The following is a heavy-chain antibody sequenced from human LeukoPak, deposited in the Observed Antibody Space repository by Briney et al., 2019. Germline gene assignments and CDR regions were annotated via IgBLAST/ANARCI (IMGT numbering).Heavy chain of an antibody. CDR3: ARNTLYCSSTSCYDY. J-gene: IGHJ4*02. Sequence: SRTLSLTCTVAGGSISSGDYYWSWIRQPPGEGLEWIGYIYYSGSTYYNPSLKSRVTISVDTSKNQFSLKLSSVTAADTAVYYCARNTLYCSSTSCYDYWGQGTLVTVSS. CDR1: GGSISSGDYY. CDR2: IYYSGST. V-gene: IGHV4-30-4*08. D-gene: IGHD2-2*01.